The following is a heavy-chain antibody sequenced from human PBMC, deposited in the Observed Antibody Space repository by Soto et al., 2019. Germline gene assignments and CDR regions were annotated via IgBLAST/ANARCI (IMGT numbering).Heavy chain of an antibody. V-gene: IGHV4-39*01. CDR2: IHYSGST. D-gene: IGHD6-19*01. CDR1: GGSISSSSYY. Sequence: QLQLQESGPGLVKPSETLSLTCTVSGGSISSSSYYWGWIRQPPGKGQEWIGTIHYSGSTSYNLSLKSRVTISVDLSKNQFSLKVNSVTAAETAVYYCARYSSGWYDYFDYWGQGTQVTVSS. CDR3: ARYSSGWYDYFDY. J-gene: IGHJ4*02.